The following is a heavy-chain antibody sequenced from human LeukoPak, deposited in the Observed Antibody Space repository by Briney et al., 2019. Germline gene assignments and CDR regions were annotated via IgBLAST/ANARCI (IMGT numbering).Heavy chain of an antibody. V-gene: IGHV3-30*04. CDR3: ARGRATITRAYYYYYYYMDV. D-gene: IGHD5-12*01. CDR1: GFTFSNYA. Sequence: GGSLRLSCAASGFTFSNYAMHWVRQAPGKGLEWVAVISYDGSNKYYADSVKGRFTISRDNSKNTLYLQMNTLRAEDTAVYYCARGRATITRAYYYYYYYMDVWGKGTTVTVSS. CDR2: ISYDGSNK. J-gene: IGHJ6*03.